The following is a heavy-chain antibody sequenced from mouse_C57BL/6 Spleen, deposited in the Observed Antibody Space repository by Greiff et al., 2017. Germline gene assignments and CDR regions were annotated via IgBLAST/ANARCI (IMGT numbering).Heavy chain of an antibody. Sequence: VQLQQSGAELVRPGASVKLSCTASGFNIKDDYMHWVKQRPEQGLEWIGWIDPENGDTEYASKFQGKATITADTSSNTAYLQLSSLTSEDTAVYYCKYVDYFDYWGQGTTLTVSS. CDR2: IDPENGDT. D-gene: IGHD5-1-1*01. CDR1: GFNIKDDY. CDR3: KYVDYFDY. V-gene: IGHV14-4*01. J-gene: IGHJ2*01.